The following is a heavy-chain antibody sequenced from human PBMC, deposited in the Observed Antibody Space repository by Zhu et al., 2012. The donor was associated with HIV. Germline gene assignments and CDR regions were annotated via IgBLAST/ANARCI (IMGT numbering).Heavy chain of an antibody. Sequence: QVQLQQWGAGLLKPSETLSLTCAVYGGSFSGYYWSWIRQPPGKGLEWIGEINHSGSTNYNPSLKSRVTISVDTSKNQFSLKLSSVTAADTAVYYCARGSGRTVYYGSGSAKVYFDYWGQGTLVTVSS. CDR1: GGSFSGYY. J-gene: IGHJ4*02. CDR2: INHSGST. D-gene: IGHD3-10*01. V-gene: IGHV4-34*01. CDR3: ARGSGRTVYYGSGSAKVYFDY.